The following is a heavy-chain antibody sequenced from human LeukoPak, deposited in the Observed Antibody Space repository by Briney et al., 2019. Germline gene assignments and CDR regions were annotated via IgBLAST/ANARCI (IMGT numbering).Heavy chain of an antibody. D-gene: IGHD5-12*01. Sequence: PGGSLRLSCAASGFTFRSYVMSWVRQAPGKGLEWVSSISSSGGSTYYADSVKGRFTISRDNSKNTLYLQVQSLRAEDTAVYYCAKDDYSGYDQTFDYWGQGTLVTVSS. CDR2: ISSSGGST. CDR1: GFTFRSYV. J-gene: IGHJ4*02. CDR3: AKDDYSGYDQTFDY. V-gene: IGHV3-23*01.